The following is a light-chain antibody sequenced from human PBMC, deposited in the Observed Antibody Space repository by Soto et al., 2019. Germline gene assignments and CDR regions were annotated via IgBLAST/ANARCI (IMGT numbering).Light chain of an antibody. V-gene: IGLV2-8*01. CDR2: GVS. Sequence: QSALTQPPSASGSPGQSVTISCTGTSSDVGGYNYVSWYQQHPGKAPKLMIYGVSKRPSGVSDRFSGSKSDNTASLTVSGLQAEDEADYYCSSYAGSSNVVFGGGTKLTVL. J-gene: IGLJ2*01. CDR3: SSYAGSSNVV. CDR1: SSDVGGYNY.